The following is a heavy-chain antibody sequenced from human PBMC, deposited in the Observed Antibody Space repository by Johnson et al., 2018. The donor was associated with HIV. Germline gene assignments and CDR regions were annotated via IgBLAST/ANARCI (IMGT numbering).Heavy chain of an antibody. CDR3: ARGVGATTVAAFDI. CDR2: INWKGGKR. D-gene: IGHD1-26*01. Sequence: VQLVESGGGVVRPGGFLRLSCAASGFTFDDHGMSWVRQAPGKGLEWISGINWKGGKRGYADSVKGQFIISRDNGKNSLYLQMNSLRAEDTSLYYCARGVGATTVAAFDIWGQGTMVTVSS. J-gene: IGHJ3*02. V-gene: IGHV3-20*04. CDR1: GFTFDDHG.